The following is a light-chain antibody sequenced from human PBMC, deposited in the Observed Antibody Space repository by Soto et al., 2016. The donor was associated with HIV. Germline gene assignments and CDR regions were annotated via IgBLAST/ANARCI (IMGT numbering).Light chain of an antibody. CDR2: QDT. V-gene: IGLV3-1*01. Sequence: SYELTQPPSVSVSPGQTATITCSGDKLGDKYVCWYQQKPGQSPALLIYQDTIRPSGIPERFSGSISGNTVTLTISGTQAMDEADYYCQAWDTNTGVFGGGTELTVL. CDR1: KLGDKY. CDR3: QAWDTNTGV. J-gene: IGLJ2*01.